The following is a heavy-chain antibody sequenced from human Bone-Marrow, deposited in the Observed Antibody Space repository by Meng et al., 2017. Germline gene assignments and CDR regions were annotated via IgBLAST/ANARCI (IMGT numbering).Heavy chain of an antibody. CDR2: INPKSGDT. CDR3: ARDEDRSAAGTQFGDY. J-gene: IGHJ4*02. CDR1: GYTFPDYC. D-gene: IGHD6-13*01. Sequence: ASVKVSCKASGYTFPDYCLHWVRRAPGQGLEWMGRINPKSGDTHYAQRFQGRVTMTEDTSSSTAYMELSGLRSDDTAMYYCARDEDRSAAGTQFGDYWGQGTLVTVSS. V-gene: IGHV1-2*06.